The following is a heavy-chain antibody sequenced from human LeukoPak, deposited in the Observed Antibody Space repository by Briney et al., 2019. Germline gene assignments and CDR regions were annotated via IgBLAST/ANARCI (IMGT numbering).Heavy chain of an antibody. D-gene: IGHD2-8*01. CDR2: ISGSGGST. CDR1: GFTFSSYA. Sequence: PGGSLRLSCAASGFTFSSYAMSWVRQAPGKGLEWVSAISGSGGSTYYADSVKGRFTISRDNSKNTLYLQMNSLRAEDTAVYYCAKDRSSINDVCHGDFDYWGQGTLVTVSS. CDR3: AKDRSSINDVCHGDFDY. J-gene: IGHJ4*02. V-gene: IGHV3-23*01.